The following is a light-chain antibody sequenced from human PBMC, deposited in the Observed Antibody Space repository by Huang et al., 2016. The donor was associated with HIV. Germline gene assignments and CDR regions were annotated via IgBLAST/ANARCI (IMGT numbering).Light chain of an antibody. Sequence: EVVLTQSPATLSLSLGQRATLSCRASQSVGTYLAWYQQKPGQPPRLLIYDASGRATGIPARFSGSGSGTDFTLTISTLEPEDFALYYCQQRGSWPRTFGQGTKLEIK. CDR1: QSVGTY. CDR3: QQRGSWPRT. J-gene: IGKJ2*01. V-gene: IGKV3-11*01. CDR2: DAS.